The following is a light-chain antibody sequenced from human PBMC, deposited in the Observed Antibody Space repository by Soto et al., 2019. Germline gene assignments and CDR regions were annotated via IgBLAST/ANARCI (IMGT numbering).Light chain of an antibody. V-gene: IGLV2-8*01. J-gene: IGLJ2*01. CDR3: TSYAGSNNFEVI. Sequence: QSALTQPPSASGSPGQSVTISCTGTSSDVGGYKYVSWYQQHPDKAPKLMIYEVSKRPSGVPDRFSGSKSGNTASLTVSGLQAEDEADYYCTSYAGSNNFEVIFGGGTKLTVL. CDR1: SSDVGGYKY. CDR2: EVS.